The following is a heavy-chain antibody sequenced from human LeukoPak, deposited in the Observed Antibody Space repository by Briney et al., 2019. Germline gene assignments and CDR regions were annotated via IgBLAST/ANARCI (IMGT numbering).Heavy chain of an antibody. D-gene: IGHD3-22*01. V-gene: IGHV3-74*01. CDR3: ARDDYYDSSGYYPSD. CDR2: INSDGSST. J-gene: IGHJ4*02. CDR1: GFTFSSYW. Sequence: GGSLRLSCAASGFTFSSYWMHWVRQAPGKGLVWVSRINSDGSSTSYADSVKGRFTISRDNAKNTLYLQMNSLRAEDTAVYYCARDDYYDSSGYYPSDGGQGTLVTVSS.